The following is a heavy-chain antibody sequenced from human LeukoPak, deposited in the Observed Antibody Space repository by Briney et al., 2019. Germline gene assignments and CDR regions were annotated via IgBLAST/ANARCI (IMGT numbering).Heavy chain of an antibody. J-gene: IGHJ4*02. CDR1: GFTFSSYA. CDR3: AKVPEPVLTGYLRGSFDN. D-gene: IGHD3-9*01. V-gene: IGHV3-23*01. Sequence: PGGSLRLSCAASGFTFSSYAMHWVRQAPGKGLDWVSAISASGGSTYYADAVKGHFTMSRDNSKNTLYLQMNSLRAEDTAVYYCAKVPEPVLTGYLRGSFDNWGQGTLVTVSS. CDR2: ISASGGST.